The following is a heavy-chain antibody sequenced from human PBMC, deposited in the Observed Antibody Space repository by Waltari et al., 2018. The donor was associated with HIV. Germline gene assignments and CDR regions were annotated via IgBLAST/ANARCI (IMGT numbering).Heavy chain of an antibody. CDR1: GYTFTSYA. J-gene: IGHJ4*02. CDR3: ARGRYYDSSGPYFDY. V-gene: IGHV1-3*01. CDR2: INAGNGNT. D-gene: IGHD3-22*01. Sequence: QVQLVQSGAEVKKPGASVKVSCKASGYTFTSYAMHWVRQAPGPRLEWMGWINAGNGNTKYSQKFQGRVTITRDTSASTAYMELSSLRSEDTAVYYCARGRYYDSSGPYFDYWGQGTLVTVSS.